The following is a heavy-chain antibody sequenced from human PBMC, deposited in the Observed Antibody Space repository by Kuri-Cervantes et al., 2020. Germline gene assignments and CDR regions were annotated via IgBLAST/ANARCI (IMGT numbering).Heavy chain of an antibody. D-gene: IGHD5-12*01. J-gene: IGHJ4*02. CDR3: ASSEGGYDPTPFDY. CDR1: GYTFTGYY. V-gene: IGHV1-2*02. Sequence: ASVKVSCKASGYTFTGYYMHWVRQAPGQGLEWMGWINPNSGGTNYAQKFQGRVTMTEDTSTDTAYMELSRLRSDDTAVYYCASSEGGYDPTPFDYWGQGTLVTVSS. CDR2: INPNSGGT.